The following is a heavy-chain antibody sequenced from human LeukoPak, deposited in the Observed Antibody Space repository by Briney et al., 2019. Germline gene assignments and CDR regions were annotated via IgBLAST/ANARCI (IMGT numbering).Heavy chain of an antibody. CDR2: IKQDGSEK. CDR3: ARDRWGCSYGGG. J-gene: IGHJ4*02. D-gene: IGHD5-18*01. Sequence: GGSLRLSCAASGFTFSNNRMSWVRQGPGKGLEWVANIKQDGSEKYYVDSVKGRFTIPRDNAKKPLYLQMNSLRAEDTAVYYCARDRWGCSYGGGWGQGTLVTVSS. V-gene: IGHV3-7*01. CDR1: GFTFSNNR.